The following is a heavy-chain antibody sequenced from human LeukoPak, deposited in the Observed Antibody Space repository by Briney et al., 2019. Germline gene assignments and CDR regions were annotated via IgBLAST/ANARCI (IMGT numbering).Heavy chain of an antibody. Sequence: GGSLRLSCAASGFTFSNYWMSWVRQTPGKGLEWVANIKGDGSEKYYVDSVEGRFTISRDNAKNSVYLQMNSLRAEDTAVYYCARDEGFWSGSDYWGQGTLVTVSS. CDR1: GFTFSNYW. D-gene: IGHD3-3*01. V-gene: IGHV3-7*01. J-gene: IGHJ4*02. CDR2: IKGDGSEK. CDR3: ARDEGFWSGSDY.